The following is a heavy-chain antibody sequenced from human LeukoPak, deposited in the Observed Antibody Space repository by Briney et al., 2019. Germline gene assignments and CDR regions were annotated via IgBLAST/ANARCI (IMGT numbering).Heavy chain of an antibody. V-gene: IGHV1-69*05. CDR1: GGTFSSYA. CDR2: IIPIFGTA. D-gene: IGHD3-16*02. J-gene: IGHJ4*02. Sequence: SVKSSCKASGGTFSSYAISWVRQAPGQGLEWMGGIIPIFGTANYAQKFQGRVTITTDESTSTAYMELSSLRSEDTAVYYCASTHGPWGSYRYTLDYWGQGTLVTVSS. CDR3: ASTHGPWGSYRYTLDY.